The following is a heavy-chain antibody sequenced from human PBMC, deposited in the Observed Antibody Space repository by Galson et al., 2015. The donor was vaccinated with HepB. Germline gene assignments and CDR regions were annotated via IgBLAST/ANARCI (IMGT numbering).Heavy chain of an antibody. CDR3: ARDQGGYYDSTGYYHFHH. V-gene: IGHV6-1*01. CDR1: GDSVSNNSGA. J-gene: IGHJ1*01. Sequence: CAISGDSVSNNSGAWNWIRQPPSRGLEWLGRTYYMSTWYNDYAVSERSRITIYADTSKNQFSLQLKSVTPEDTAMYYCARDQGGYYDSTGYYHFHHWGQGTLVTVSS. D-gene: IGHD3-22*01. CDR2: TYYMSTWYN.